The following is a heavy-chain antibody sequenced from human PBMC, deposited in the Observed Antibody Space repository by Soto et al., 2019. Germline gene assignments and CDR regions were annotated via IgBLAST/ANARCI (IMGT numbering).Heavy chain of an antibody. D-gene: IGHD3-22*01. CDR2: IIPIFGTA. CDR3: AKVFYYVSSGYYPPAADYYYYGMDV. Sequence: SVKVSCKASGGTFSSYAISWVRQAPGQGLEWMGGIIPIFGTANYAQKYQGRVTITADESTSTAYMELSSLRSEDTAVYYCAKVFYYVSSGYYPPAADYYYYGMDVWGQGTTVTVSS. J-gene: IGHJ6*02. CDR1: GGTFSSYA. V-gene: IGHV1-69*13.